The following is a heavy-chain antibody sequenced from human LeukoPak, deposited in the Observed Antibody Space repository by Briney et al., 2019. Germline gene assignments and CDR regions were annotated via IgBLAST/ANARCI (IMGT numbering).Heavy chain of an antibody. V-gene: IGHV1-18*01. CDR1: GYTFNSYG. J-gene: IGHJ6*02. D-gene: IGHD2-8*02. CDR3: ARHLTDNGMDV. CDR2: VSAYNGNT. Sequence: ASVKVSCKASGYTFNSYGFHWVRQAPGQGLEWMGWVSAYNGNTNYTQKLQGRVTMTTDTSTSTAYVELRSLRSDDTAVYYCARHLTDNGMDVWGQGTTVTVSS.